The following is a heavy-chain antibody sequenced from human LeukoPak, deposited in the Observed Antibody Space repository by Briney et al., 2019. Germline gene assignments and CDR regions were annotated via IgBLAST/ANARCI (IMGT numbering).Heavy chain of an antibody. CDR2: INHSGST. D-gene: IGHD3-10*01. Sequence: SETLSLTCAVYGGSFSGYYWSWIRQPPGKGLEWIGEINHSGSTNYNPSLKSRVTISVDTSKNQFSLKLSSVTAADTAVYYCARRTSAYYYGSGSYIWFDPWGQGTLVTVSS. CDR3: ARRTSAYYYGSGSYIWFDP. CDR1: GGSFSGYY. J-gene: IGHJ5*02. V-gene: IGHV4-34*01.